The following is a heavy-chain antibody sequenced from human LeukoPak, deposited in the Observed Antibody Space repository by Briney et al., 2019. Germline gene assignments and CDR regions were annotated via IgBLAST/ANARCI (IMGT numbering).Heavy chain of an antibody. D-gene: IGHD6-6*01. V-gene: IGHV4-31*03. CDR1: GGSISSGGYY. Sequence: PSETLSLTCTVSGGSISSGGYYWSWIRQHPGKGLEWIGYIYYSGSTYYNPSLKSRVTISVDTSKNQFSLKLSSVTAADTAVYCCARASIGWSRPFDYWGQGTLVTVSS. CDR2: IYYSGST. CDR3: ARASIGWSRPFDY. J-gene: IGHJ4*02.